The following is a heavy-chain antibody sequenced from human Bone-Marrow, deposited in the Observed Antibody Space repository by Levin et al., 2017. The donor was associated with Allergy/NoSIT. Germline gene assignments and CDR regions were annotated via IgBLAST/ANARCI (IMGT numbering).Heavy chain of an antibody. CDR2: IRSKAYGGTT. Sequence: GESLKISCTASGFTFGDYAMSWVRQAPGKGLEWVGFIRSKAYGGTTEYAASVKGRFTISRDDSKSIAYLQMNSLKTEDTAVYYCTVKVAAAGTIDYWGQGTLVTVSS. V-gene: IGHV3-49*04. J-gene: IGHJ4*02. CDR3: TVKVAAAGTIDY. D-gene: IGHD6-13*01. CDR1: GFTFGDYA.